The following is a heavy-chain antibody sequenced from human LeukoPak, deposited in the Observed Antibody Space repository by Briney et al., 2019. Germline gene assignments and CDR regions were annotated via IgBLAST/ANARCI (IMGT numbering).Heavy chain of an antibody. J-gene: IGHJ4*02. CDR3: ARDYLASYYHDGYYDY. CDR2: ISPYNGNT. CDR1: GYSFTSYG. Sequence: GASVKVSCKTSGYSFTSYGISWVRQAPGQGLEWMGWISPYNGNTNYAQNLQGRVTMTTDTSTSTAYMELRSLRSDDTAVYYCARDYLASYYHDGYYDYWGQGTLVSVSS. V-gene: IGHV1-18*01. D-gene: IGHD1-26*01.